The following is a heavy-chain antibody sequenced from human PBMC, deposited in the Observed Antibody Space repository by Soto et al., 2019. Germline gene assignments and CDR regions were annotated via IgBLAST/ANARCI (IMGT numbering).Heavy chain of an antibody. CDR1: GASMSTTDW. CDR3: AIPGAGDFDF. J-gene: IGHJ4*02. V-gene: IGHV4-4*02. D-gene: IGHD6-13*01. CDR2: IYHSGTT. Sequence: QVQLQESGPGLVKPSGTLSLTCAVSGASMSTTDWWSWVRQPPGKGLEWIGEIYHSGTTNYNPSLKSRLTMSVDKFKNHFSLSLTSVTAEDTAVYYCAIPGAGDFDFWGQGTLVTVSS.